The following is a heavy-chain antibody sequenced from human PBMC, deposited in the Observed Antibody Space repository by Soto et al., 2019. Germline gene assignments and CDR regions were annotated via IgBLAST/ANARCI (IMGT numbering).Heavy chain of an antibody. J-gene: IGHJ6*03. D-gene: IGHD1-26*01. CDR3: ARQGGSSYYYYYMDV. CDR2: IYPGDSDT. CDR1: GYSFTSYW. Sequence: GESLKISCKGSGYSFTSYWIGWVRQMPGKGLEWMGIIYPGDSDTRYSPSFQGQVTISADKSISTAYLQWSSLKASDTAMYYCARQGGSSYYYYYMDVWGKGTTVTVSS. V-gene: IGHV5-51*01.